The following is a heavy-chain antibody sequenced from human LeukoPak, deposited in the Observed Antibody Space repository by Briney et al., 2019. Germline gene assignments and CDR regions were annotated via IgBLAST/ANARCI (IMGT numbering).Heavy chain of an antibody. CDR2: MYSGGST. CDR3: ARGTTNRYYDFWSGYPQRTNYFDY. D-gene: IGHD3-3*01. CDR1: GGSISSSGYY. Sequence: SETLSLTCTVSGGSISSSGYYWGWIRQPPGKGLEWIGSMYSGGSTYYNASLKSRVTFSVDTSKNQFSLKLSSVTAADTAVYYCARGTTNRYYDFWSGYPQRTNYFDYWGQGTLVTVSS. V-gene: IGHV4-39*01. J-gene: IGHJ4*02.